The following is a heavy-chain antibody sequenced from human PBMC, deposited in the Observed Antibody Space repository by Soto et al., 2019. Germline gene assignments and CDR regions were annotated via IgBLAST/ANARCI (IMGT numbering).Heavy chain of an antibody. CDR1: GGSISSRNW. J-gene: IGHJ4*02. CDR3: ATQNPGNYQSDF. D-gene: IGHD3-10*01. V-gene: IGHV4-4*02. Sequence: SETLSLTCAVYGGSISSRNWWSWVRQPPGKGLEWIGEIYQSGSTNYNPSLKSRVIISVDKSKNQFSLNLRSVTAADTAVYYCATQNPGNYQSDFWGQGHLVTVS. CDR2: IYQSGST.